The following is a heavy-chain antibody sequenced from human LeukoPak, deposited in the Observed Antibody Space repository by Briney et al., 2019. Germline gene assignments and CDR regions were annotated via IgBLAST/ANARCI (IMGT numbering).Heavy chain of an antibody. CDR1: GFTFSSYA. D-gene: IGHD3-9*01. Sequence: GGSLRLSCAASGFTFSSYAMSWVRQAPGKGLEWVSAISGSGASTYYADSVKGRFTISRDNSKNTLYLQMNSLRAEDTAVYYCAKDRTLDYDILTGPFDYWGQGTLVTVSS. CDR2: ISGSGAST. J-gene: IGHJ4*02. V-gene: IGHV3-23*01. CDR3: AKDRTLDYDILTGPFDY.